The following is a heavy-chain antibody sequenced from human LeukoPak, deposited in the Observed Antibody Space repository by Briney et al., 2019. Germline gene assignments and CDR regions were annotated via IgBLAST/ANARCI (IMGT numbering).Heavy chain of an antibody. CDR3: AKDMSYGSGSRFDY. V-gene: IGHV3-43*01. CDR1: GFTFDDYT. D-gene: IGHD3-10*01. CDR2: ISWDGNTT. J-gene: IGHJ4*02. Sequence: GGSLRLSCVASGFTFDDYTMHWVRQVPGKGLEWVSLISWDGNTTYYADSVKGRFTISRDNSKNSLYLQMNSLRTEDTALYYCAKDMSYGSGSRFDYWGQGTLVTVSS.